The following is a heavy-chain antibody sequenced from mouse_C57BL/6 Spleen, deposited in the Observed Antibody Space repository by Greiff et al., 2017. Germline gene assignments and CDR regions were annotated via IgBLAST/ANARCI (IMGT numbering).Heavy chain of an antibody. J-gene: IGHJ4*01. D-gene: IGHD1-1*01. CDR2: IDPEDGDT. CDR1: GFNIKDYY. V-gene: IGHV14-1*01. CDR3: TSVVAKDAMDY. Sequence: DVKLVESGAELVRPGASVKLSCTASGFNIKDYYMHWVKQRPEQGLEWIGRIDPEDGDTEYAPKFQGKATMTADTSSNTAYLQLSSLTSEDTAVYYCTSVVAKDAMDYWGQGTSVTVSS.